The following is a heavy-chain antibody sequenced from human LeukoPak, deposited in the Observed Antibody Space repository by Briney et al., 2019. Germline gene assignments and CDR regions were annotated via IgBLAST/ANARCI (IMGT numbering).Heavy chain of an antibody. V-gene: IGHV3-53*01. CDR2: IYSGGST. CDR1: GFTVSSNY. J-gene: IGHJ2*01. CDR3: AKKRVITTPDAIDWYFDL. D-gene: IGHD1-1*01. Sequence: GGSLRLSCAASGFTVSSNYMSWVRQAPGKGLEWVSVIYSGGSTYYADSVKGRFTISRDNSKNTLFLQMNNLGAEDTALYYCAKKRVITTPDAIDWYFDLWGRGTLVTVSS.